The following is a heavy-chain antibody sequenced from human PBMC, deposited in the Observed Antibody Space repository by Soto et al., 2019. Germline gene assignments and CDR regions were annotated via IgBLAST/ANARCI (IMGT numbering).Heavy chain of an antibody. CDR1: GVSISSGDYY. V-gene: IGHV4-30-4*01. Sequence: PSETLSLTCTVSGVSISSGDYYWSWIRQPPGKGLEWIGYIYYSGSTYYNPSLKSRVTISVDTSKNQFSLKLSSVTAADTAVYYCARDAGYSSGTRPFDYWGQGTLVTVSS. CDR2: IYYSGST. J-gene: IGHJ4*02. D-gene: IGHD6-19*01. CDR3: ARDAGYSSGTRPFDY.